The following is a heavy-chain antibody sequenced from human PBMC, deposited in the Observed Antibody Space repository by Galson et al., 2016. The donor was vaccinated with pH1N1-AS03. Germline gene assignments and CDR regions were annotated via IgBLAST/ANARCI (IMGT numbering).Heavy chain of an antibody. V-gene: IGHV5-51*01. Sequence: QSGAEVKKPGESLKISCKGSGYKFTNYWTGWVRQMPGQGLEWMGSIYPGDSDTRYSPSSQGQVTISADKSISTAYLQWSSLKASDTAMYYCARRVSYTGSYPLDYWGQGTLVTVSS. D-gene: IGHD1-26*01. CDR2: IYPGDSDT. J-gene: IGHJ4*02. CDR1: GYKFTNYW. CDR3: ARRVSYTGSYPLDY.